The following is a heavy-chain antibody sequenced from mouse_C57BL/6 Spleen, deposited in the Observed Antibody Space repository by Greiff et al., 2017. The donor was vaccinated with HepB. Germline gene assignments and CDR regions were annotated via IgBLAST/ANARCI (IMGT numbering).Heavy chain of an antibody. D-gene: IGHD1-1*01. CDR1: GYSITSDY. V-gene: IGHV3-8*01. J-gene: IGHJ4*01. CDR3: ARALYGSSYGYAMDY. Sequence: EVKVVESGPGLAKPSQTLSLTCSVTGYSITSDYWNWIRKFPGNKLEYMGYISYSGSTYYNPSLKSRISITRDTSKNQYYLQLNSVTTEDTATYYCARALYGSSYGYAMDYWGQGTSVTVSS. CDR2: ISYSGST.